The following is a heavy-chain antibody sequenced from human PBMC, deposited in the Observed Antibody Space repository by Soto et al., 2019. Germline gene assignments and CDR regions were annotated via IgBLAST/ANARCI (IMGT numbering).Heavy chain of an antibody. V-gene: IGHV4-30-4*01. J-gene: IGHJ4*02. CDR1: GGSISSGDYY. D-gene: IGHD3-10*01. CDR2: IYYSGST. Sequence: SETLSLTCTVSGGSISSGDYYWSWIRQPPGKGLEWIGYIYYSGSTYYNPSLKSRVTISVDTSKNQFSLKLSSVTAADTAVYYCASDMARGVRSLDYWGQGTLVTVSS. CDR3: ASDMARGVRSLDY.